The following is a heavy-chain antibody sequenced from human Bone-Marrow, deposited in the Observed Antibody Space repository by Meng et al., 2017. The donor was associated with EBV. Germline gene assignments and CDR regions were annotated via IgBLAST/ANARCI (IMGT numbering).Heavy chain of an antibody. Sequence: QVQLQESGPGLVKPSGTLSLTCTVSGGSISSYYWSWIRQPPGKGLEWIGYIYYSGSTNYNPSLKSRVTISVDTSKNQFSLKLSSVTAADTAVYYCARVGSDYVIDYWGQGTLVTVSS. V-gene: IGHV4-59*01. CDR3: ARVGSDYVIDY. CDR1: GGSISSYY. J-gene: IGHJ4*02. CDR2: IYYSGST. D-gene: IGHD4-17*01.